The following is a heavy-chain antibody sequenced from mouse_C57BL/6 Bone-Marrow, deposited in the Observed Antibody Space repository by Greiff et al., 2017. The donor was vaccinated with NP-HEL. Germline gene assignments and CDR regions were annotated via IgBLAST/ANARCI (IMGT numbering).Heavy chain of an antibody. V-gene: IGHV5-4*01. Sequence: LQESGGGLVKPGGSLKLSCAASGFTFSSYAMSWVRQTPEKRLEWVATISDGGSYTYYPDNVKGRFTISRDNAKNNLYLQMSHLKSEDTAMYYCARDPCYYGSSPWFAYWGQGTLVTVSA. D-gene: IGHD1-1*01. J-gene: IGHJ3*01. CDR1: GFTFSSYA. CDR3: ARDPCYYGSSPWFAY. CDR2: ISDGGSYT.